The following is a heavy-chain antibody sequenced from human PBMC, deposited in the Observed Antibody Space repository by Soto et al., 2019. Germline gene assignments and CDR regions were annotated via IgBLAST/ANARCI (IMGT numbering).Heavy chain of an antibody. D-gene: IGHD6-19*01. J-gene: IGHJ4*02. CDR2: IGSSGRAI. V-gene: IGHV3-11*01. CDR1: GFTVSGND. Sequence: QLQLLESGGDLVKPGGSLRLSCAASGFTVSGNDLSWIRQAPGKGLEWVSSIGSSGRAIYYADSVKGRFTISRDNTKDSLYLHMSSLRAEATATYYCASHHSSGWLYFDSWGQGTLVTVSS. CDR3: ASHHSSGWLYFDS.